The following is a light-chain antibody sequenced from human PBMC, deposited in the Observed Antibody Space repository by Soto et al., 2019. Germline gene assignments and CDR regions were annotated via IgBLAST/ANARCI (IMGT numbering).Light chain of an antibody. CDR2: EVS. CDR3: SSYTSSSIDYV. V-gene: IGLV2-14*01. Sequence: QSALTQPASVSGSPGQSITISCTGTSSDVGGYNYVSWYQQHPGKAPKLMIYEVSNRPSGVSNRISGSKSGNTASLTISGRQAEDEADYSCSSYTSSSIDYVFGTGTKLTVL. J-gene: IGLJ1*01. CDR1: SSDVGGYNY.